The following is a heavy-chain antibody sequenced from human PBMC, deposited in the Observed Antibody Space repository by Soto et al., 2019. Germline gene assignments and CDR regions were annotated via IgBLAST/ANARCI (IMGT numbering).Heavy chain of an antibody. V-gene: IGHV3-30-3*01. D-gene: IGHD3-22*01. CDR1: GFTFSSYA. CDR3: ARDLYDSSGYYPGY. CDR2: ISYDGSNK. Sequence: QVQLVESGGGVVQPGRSLRLSCAASGFTFSSYAMHWVRQAPGKGLEWVAVISYDGSNKYYADSVKGRFTISRDNSKNPLYLQMNSLRAEDTAVYYCARDLYDSSGYYPGYWGQGTLVTVSS. J-gene: IGHJ4*02.